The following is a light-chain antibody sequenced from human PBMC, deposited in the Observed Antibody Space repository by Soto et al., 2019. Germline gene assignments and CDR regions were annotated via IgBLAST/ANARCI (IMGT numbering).Light chain of an antibody. CDR3: SSFAGSNVV. Sequence: QSALTQPPSASGSLGQSVTISCTGTSSDVGGYNYVSWYQQHPGKAPKLTIYDVSKRPSGVPDRFSGSKSGNTASLTVSGLQAEDEAYYYCSSFAGSNVVFGGGTKVTVL. CDR1: SSDVGGYNY. V-gene: IGLV2-8*01. CDR2: DVS. J-gene: IGLJ2*01.